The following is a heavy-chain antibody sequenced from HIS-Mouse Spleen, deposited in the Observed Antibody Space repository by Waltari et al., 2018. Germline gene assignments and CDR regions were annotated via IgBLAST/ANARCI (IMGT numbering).Heavy chain of an antibody. V-gene: IGHV4-34*01. Sequence: QVQLQQWGAGLLKPSETLSLTCAVYGGSFSGYYWSCIRQPPGKGLEWIGEINHSGSTNYKPSLKSRVTISVDTSKNQFSLKLSSVTAADTAVYYCARVRTGDPSYWYFDLWGRGTLVTVSS. J-gene: IGHJ2*01. D-gene: IGHD7-27*01. CDR3: ARVRTGDPSYWYFDL. CDR2: INHSGST. CDR1: GGSFSGYY.